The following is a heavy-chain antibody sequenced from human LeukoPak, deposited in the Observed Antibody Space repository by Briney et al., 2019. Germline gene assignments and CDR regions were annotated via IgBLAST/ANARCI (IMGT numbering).Heavy chain of an antibody. J-gene: IGHJ4*02. CDR2: IYWNDDK. D-gene: IGHD5-18*01. Sequence: SGPTLVKPTQTLTLTCTFSGFSLSTRGVGVGWIRQPPGKALEWLALIYWNDDKRYSPSLKSRLTITKDTSKNQVVLTMTNMDPVDTATYYCAHRPPPDTAMVDMYYFDYWGQGTLVTVSS. CDR3: AHRPPPDTAMVDMYYFDY. V-gene: IGHV2-5*01. CDR1: GFSLSTRGVG.